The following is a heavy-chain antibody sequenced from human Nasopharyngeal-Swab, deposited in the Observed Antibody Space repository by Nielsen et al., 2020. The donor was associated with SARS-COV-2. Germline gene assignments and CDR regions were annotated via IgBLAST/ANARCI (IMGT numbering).Heavy chain of an antibody. V-gene: IGHV3-33*01. D-gene: IGHD3-16*01. J-gene: IGHJ4*02. CDR1: GFTFSSYG. CDR2: IWYDGSNK. CDR3: ARDAGGSGGGY. Sequence: GGSLRLSCAASGFTFSSYGMHWVRQAPGEGLEWVAVIWYDGSNKYYADSVKGRFTISRDNSKNTLYLQMNSLRAEDTAVYYCARDAGGSGGGYWGQGTLVTVSS.